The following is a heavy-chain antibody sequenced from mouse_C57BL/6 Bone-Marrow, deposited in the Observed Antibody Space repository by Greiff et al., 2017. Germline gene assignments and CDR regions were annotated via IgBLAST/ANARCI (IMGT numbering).Heavy chain of an antibody. CDR3: TTSWDYTWFAY. V-gene: IGHV14-4*01. Sequence: VQLQQSGAELVRPGASVKLSCTASGFNIKDDYMHWVKQRPEQGLEWIGWIDPENGDTEYASKFQGKATITADTSSNTAYLQLSSLTSEDTAVYDCTTSWDYTWFAYWGQGTLVTVSA. CDR1: GFNIKDDY. CDR2: IDPENGDT. D-gene: IGHD2-4*01. J-gene: IGHJ3*01.